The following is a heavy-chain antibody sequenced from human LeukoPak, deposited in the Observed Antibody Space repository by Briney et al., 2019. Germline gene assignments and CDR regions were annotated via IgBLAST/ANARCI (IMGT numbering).Heavy chain of an antibody. CDR3: ATDVAVAGTGAFDI. CDR2: IHYTGTT. V-gene: IGHV4-30-4*08. CDR1: GGSISSGDYY. D-gene: IGHD6-19*01. J-gene: IGHJ3*02. Sequence: KPSQTLSLTCTVSGGSISSGDYYWSWIRQPPGKGLEWIGYIHYTGTTYYSPSLKSRVTISVDTSKNQFSLKLSSVTAADTAVYYCATDVAVAGTGAFDIWGQGTMVTVSS.